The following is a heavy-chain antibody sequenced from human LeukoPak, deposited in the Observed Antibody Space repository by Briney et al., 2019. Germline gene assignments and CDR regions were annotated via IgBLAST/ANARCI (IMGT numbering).Heavy chain of an antibody. V-gene: IGHV3-7*03. D-gene: IGHD3-3*01. J-gene: IGHJ4*02. CDR1: GFTFSSYW. CDR3: AKPPVLRFLEWFLDY. Sequence: PGGSLRLSCAASGFTFSSYWMSWVRQAPGKGLEWVANIKQDGSEKYYVDSVKGRFTISRDNAKNSLYLQMNSLRAEDTAVYYCAKPPVLRFLEWFLDYWGQGTLVTVSS. CDR2: IKQDGSEK.